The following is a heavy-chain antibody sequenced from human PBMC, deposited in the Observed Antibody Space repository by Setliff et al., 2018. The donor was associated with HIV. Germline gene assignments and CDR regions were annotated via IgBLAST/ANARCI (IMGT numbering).Heavy chain of an antibody. V-gene: IGHV1-69*13. CDR3: ARGRASESANSG. CDR1: GGTFSSYA. CDR2: IIPILGTA. Sequence: SVKVSCKPSGGTFSSYAITWVRQAPGQGLEWMGGIIPILGTADYAQKFQGRVTLTADESTSIAYMELNSLRSEDTAVYYCARGRASESANSGWGQGTLVTVSS. D-gene: IGHD7-27*01. J-gene: IGHJ4*02.